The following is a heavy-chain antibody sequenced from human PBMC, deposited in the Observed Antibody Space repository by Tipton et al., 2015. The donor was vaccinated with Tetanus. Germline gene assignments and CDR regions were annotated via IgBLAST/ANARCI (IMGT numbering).Heavy chain of an antibody. CDR1: GFTFDDYA. D-gene: IGHD6-19*01. CDR3: AKADSGYSSGWIDY. V-gene: IGHV3-9*01. J-gene: IGHJ4*02. CDR2: ISWNSGSI. Sequence: SLRLSCAASGFTFDDYAMHWVRQAPGKGLEWVSGISWNSGSIGYADSVKGRFTISRDNAKNSLYLQMNSLRAEDTALYYRAKADSGYSSGWIDYWGQGTLVTVSS.